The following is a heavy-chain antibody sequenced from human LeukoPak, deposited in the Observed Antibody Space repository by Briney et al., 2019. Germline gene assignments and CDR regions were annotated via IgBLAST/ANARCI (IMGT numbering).Heavy chain of an antibody. J-gene: IGHJ4*02. CDR2: ISVSDDST. Sequence: GGSLRLSCAASGFTSSDYTMNWLRQSPGKGLEWVSGISVSDDSTYYADSVKGRFTISRDKSNNMLHLQMNSLRAEDTAVYYCARDRYCVSTNCPYDFWGQGTPVTVSS. D-gene: IGHD2-2*01. CDR3: ARDRYCVSTNCPYDF. V-gene: IGHV3-23*01. CDR1: GFTSSDYT.